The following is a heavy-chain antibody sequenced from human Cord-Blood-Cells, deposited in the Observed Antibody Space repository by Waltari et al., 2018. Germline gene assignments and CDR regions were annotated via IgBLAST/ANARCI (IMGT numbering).Heavy chain of an antibody. CDR1: GGSFSGYY. CDR3: ARVFCSSTSCYEHYGMDV. CDR2: INHSGST. D-gene: IGHD2-2*01. V-gene: IGHV4-34*01. J-gene: IGHJ6*02. Sequence: QVQLQQWGAGLLKPSETLSLTCAVYGGSFSGYYWSWIRQPPGKGLEWIGEINHSGSTNHNPSLKSGVTISVDTSKNQFSLKLSSVTAADTAVYYCARVFCSSTSCYEHYGMDVWGQGTTVTVSS.